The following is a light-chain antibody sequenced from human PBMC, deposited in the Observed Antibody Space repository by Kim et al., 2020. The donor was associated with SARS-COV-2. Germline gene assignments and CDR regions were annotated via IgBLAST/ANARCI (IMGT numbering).Light chain of an antibody. V-gene: IGKV2-30*01. J-gene: IGKJ3*01. CDR2: KVS. CDR3: MQGTHWPFT. CDR1: QSLVYSDGNTY. Sequence: PASISFRSRQSLVYSDGNTYLNWFHQRPGQSPRRLIYKVSNRDSGVPDRFSGSGSGTEFTLQISRVEAEDVGVYYCMQGTHWPFTFGPGTKVDIK.